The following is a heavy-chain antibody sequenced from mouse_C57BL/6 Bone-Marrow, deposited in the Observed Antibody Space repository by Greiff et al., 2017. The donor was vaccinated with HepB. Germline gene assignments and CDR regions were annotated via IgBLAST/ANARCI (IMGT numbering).Heavy chain of an antibody. CDR1: GFNIKDDY. Sequence: VQLQHSGAELVRPGASVKLSCTASGFNIKDDYMHWVKQRPEQGLEWIGWIDPENGDTEYASKFQGKATITADTSSNTAYLQLSSLTSEDTAVHYCTTDYYGTLFDYWGQGTTLTVSS. D-gene: IGHD1-1*01. J-gene: IGHJ2*01. CDR3: TTDYYGTLFDY. CDR2: IDPENGDT. V-gene: IGHV14-4*01.